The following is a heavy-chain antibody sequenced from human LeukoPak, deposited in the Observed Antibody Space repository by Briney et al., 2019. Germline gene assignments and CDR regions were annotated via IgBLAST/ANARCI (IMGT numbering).Heavy chain of an antibody. D-gene: IGHD3-3*01. CDR2: IYHSGST. V-gene: IGHV4-38-2*02. CDR3: ARVKPGNGLRFLEWLFGAFDI. CDR1: GYSISSGYY. J-gene: IGHJ3*02. Sequence: SETLSLTCTVSGYSISSGYYWGWIRQPPGEGLEWIGSIYHSGSTYYNPSLKSRVTISVDTSKNQFSLKLNSVSAADTAVYYCARVKPGNGLRFLEWLFGAFDIWGQGTMVTVSS.